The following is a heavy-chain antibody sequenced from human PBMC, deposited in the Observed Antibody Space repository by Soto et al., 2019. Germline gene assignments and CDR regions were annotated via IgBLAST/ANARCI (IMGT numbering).Heavy chain of an antibody. Sequence: ASVKVSCKASGNTFTSYDINGLRQPTGRGREWMGWMNPNSSNTGYAQKFQGRVTMTRNTSISTAYMELSSLRSEDTAVYYCARAYYYDSSGYYWGDYYYYYGMDVWGQGTTVTVSS. CDR1: GNTFTSYD. D-gene: IGHD3-22*01. CDR3: ARAYYYDSSGYYWGDYYYYYGMDV. J-gene: IGHJ6*02. V-gene: IGHV1-8*01. CDR2: MNPNSSNT.